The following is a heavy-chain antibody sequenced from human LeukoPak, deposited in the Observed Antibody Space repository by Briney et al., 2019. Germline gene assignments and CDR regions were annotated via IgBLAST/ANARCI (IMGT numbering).Heavy chain of an antibody. V-gene: IGHV3-23*01. CDR3: ARGPGYSSSSGEAFDI. Sequence: GGSLRLSCAASGFTFSSYSMNWVRQAPGKGLEWVSAISGSGGSTYYADSVKGRFTISRDNSKNTLYLQMNSLRAEDTAVYYCARGPGYSSSSGEAFDIWGQGTMVTVSS. D-gene: IGHD6-13*01. CDR2: ISGSGGST. CDR1: GFTFSSYS. J-gene: IGHJ3*02.